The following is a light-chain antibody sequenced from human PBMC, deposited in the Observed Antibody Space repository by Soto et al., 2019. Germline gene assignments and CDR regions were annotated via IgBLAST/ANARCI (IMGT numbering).Light chain of an antibody. CDR3: QQYGSSPPYT. CDR1: PSVSSSY. J-gene: IGKJ2*01. V-gene: IGKV3-20*01. CDR2: GAS. Sequence: EIVLTQSPGTLSLSPGERATLSCRASPSVSSSYLAWYQQKPGQAPRLLIYGASSRATGITDRFSGSGSGTDFTLTSSRLEPEDFAVYYCQQYGSSPPYTFGQGTKLEIK.